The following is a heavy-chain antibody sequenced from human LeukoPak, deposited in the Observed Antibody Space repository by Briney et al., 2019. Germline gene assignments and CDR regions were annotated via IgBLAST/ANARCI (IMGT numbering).Heavy chain of an antibody. Sequence: GASVKVSCKASGYTFTSYYMHWVRQAPGQGLEWMGIINPSGGSTSYAQKFQGRVTMTRDMPTSTVYMELSSLRSEDTAVYYCARDVRDDTEASGWLPFDYWGQGTLVTVSS. CDR2: INPSGGST. D-gene: IGHD6-19*01. V-gene: IGHV1-46*01. J-gene: IGHJ4*02. CDR1: GYTFTSYY. CDR3: ARDVRDDTEASGWLPFDY.